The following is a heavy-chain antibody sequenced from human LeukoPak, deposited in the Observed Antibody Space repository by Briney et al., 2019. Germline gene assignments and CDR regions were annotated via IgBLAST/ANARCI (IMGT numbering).Heavy chain of an antibody. CDR3: ARDRAFGGVPKDNWFDP. V-gene: IGHV4-30-4*01. CDR1: GGSISSGDYY. D-gene: IGHD3-16*01. CDR2: IYYSGST. J-gene: IGHJ5*02. Sequence: SETLSLTCTVSGGSISSGDYYWSWIRQPPGKGLEWIGYIYYSGSTYYNPSLKSRVTISVDTSKNQFSLKLSSVTAADTAVYYCARDRAFGGVPKDNWFDPWGQGTLVTVSS.